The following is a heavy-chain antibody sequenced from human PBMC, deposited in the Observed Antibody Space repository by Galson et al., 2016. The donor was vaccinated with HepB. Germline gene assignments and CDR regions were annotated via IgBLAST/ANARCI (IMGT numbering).Heavy chain of an antibody. CDR3: VHAYHKYCSRTTCYTIFDY. CDR1: GFSLSTSAVG. CDR2: IYWNNDK. V-gene: IGHV2-5*01. D-gene: IGHD2-2*02. J-gene: IGHJ4*02. Sequence: PALVKPTQTLTLTCTFSGFSLSTSAVGVGWIRQPPGKALEWLALIYWNNDKRYSPSLKSRLTITKDTPKKQVFLIMTNMDPVDTATYHCVHAYHKYCSRTTCYTIFDYWGQGTLVTVSS.